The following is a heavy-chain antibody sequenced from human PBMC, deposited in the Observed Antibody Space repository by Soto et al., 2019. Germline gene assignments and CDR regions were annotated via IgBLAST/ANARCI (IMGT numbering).Heavy chain of an antibody. CDR3: ARERADFWSGYFDY. CDR1: GGSIISFD. V-gene: IGHV4-59*01. J-gene: IGHJ4*02. Sequence: SVTLPLTWTVAGGSIISFDWSWIRQHPGKGLEWIGYIYYSGSTNYNPSLKSRVTISVDTSKNQFSLKLSSVTAADTAVYYCARERADFWSGYFDYWGQGTLVTVSS. D-gene: IGHD3-3*01. CDR2: IYYSGST.